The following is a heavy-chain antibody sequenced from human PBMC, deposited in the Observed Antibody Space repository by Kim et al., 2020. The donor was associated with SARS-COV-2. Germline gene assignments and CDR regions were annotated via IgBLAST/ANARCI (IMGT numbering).Heavy chain of an antibody. J-gene: IGHJ4*02. CDR2: IYYSGST. CDR1: GGSISSSSYY. V-gene: IGHV4-39*07. Sequence: SETLSLTCTVSGGSISSSSYYWGWIRQPPGKGLEWIGSIYYSGSTYYNPSLKSRVTISVDTSKNQFSLKLSSVTAAGTAVYYCARDREPGIAVAGWDYWGQGTLVTVSS. D-gene: IGHD6-19*01. CDR3: ARDREPGIAVAGWDY.